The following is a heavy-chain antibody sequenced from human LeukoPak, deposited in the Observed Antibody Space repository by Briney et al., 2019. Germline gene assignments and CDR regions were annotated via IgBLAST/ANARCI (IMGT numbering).Heavy chain of an antibody. V-gene: IGHV4-34*01. D-gene: IGHD3-3*01. Sequence: SETLSLTCAVYGGSFSGYYWSWIRQPPGKGLEWIGEINHSGSTNYIPSLKSRVTISVDTSKNQFSLKLSSVTAADTAVYYCARADYDFWSGYYTSSYFDYWGQGTLVTVSS. J-gene: IGHJ4*02. CDR2: INHSGST. CDR1: GGSFSGYY. CDR3: ARADYDFWSGYYTSSYFDY.